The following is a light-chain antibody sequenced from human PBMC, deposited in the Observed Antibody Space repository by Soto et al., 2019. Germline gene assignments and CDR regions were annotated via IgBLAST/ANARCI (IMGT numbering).Light chain of an antibody. CDR1: SSNIGAGFD. CDR3: QSYDTSLRGWV. Sequence: QSVLTQPPSVSGAPGQRVTISCTGSSSNIGAGFDVHWYRQLPGTSPKLLIFGNSNRPSGVPDRFSGARSGTSASLAITGLQAEDAADYYCQSYDTSLRGWVFGGGTKLTVL. J-gene: IGLJ3*02. CDR2: GNS. V-gene: IGLV1-40*01.